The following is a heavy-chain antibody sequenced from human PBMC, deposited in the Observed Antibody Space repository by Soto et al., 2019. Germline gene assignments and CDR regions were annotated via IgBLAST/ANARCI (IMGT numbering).Heavy chain of an antibody. CDR2: IKQDGSEK. CDR3: ARGYDILTEDYYGMDV. CDR1: GFTFSSYW. V-gene: IGHV3-7*03. Sequence: QPGGSLRLSCAASGFTFSSYWMSWVRQAPGKGLEWVANIKQDGSEKYYVDSVKGRFTISRDNAKNSLYLQINSLRAEDTAVYYCARGYDILTEDYYGMDVWGQGTTVTVSS. D-gene: IGHD3-9*01. J-gene: IGHJ6*02.